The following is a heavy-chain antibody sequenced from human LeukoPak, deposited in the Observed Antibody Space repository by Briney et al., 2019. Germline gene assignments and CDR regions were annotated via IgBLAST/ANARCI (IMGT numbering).Heavy chain of an antibody. CDR3: ARAHRHTVVSATPY. D-gene: IGHD2-15*01. J-gene: IGHJ4*02. Sequence: GGSLRLSCEASGFTFDSYAMHWVRQAPGKGLEGVAVISYDGSNKDYADSVKDRFTISRDHSKSTLSLQMDSLRTDDPAVYYCARAHRHTVVSATPYWGQGTLVTVSP. CDR2: ISYDGSNK. CDR1: GFTFDSYA. V-gene: IGHV3-30-3*01.